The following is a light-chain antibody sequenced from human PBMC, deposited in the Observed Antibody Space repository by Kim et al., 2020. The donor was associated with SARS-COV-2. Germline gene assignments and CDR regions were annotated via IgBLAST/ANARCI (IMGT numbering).Light chain of an antibody. Sequence: DIQMTQSPSSLSASVGDRVTITCQASQDITNYLNWYQQKPGKAPKLLIYDASNLETGVPSRFSGSGSGTDFTFTISSLQPEDIATYYCQQYPSTFGGGTKVDIK. V-gene: IGKV1-33*01. J-gene: IGKJ4*01. CDR2: DAS. CDR1: QDITNY. CDR3: QQYPST.